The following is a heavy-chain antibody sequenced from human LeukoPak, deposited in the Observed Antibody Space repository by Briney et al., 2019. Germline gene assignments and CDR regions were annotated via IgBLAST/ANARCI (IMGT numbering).Heavy chain of an antibody. J-gene: IGHJ6*03. CDR3: ARGTPAPPSDYYYMDV. V-gene: IGHV1-46*01. CDR1: GYTFTSYY. CDR2: INPSGGST. Sequence: ASVKVSCKASGYTFTSYYMHWVRQAPGQGLEWMGIINPSGGSTSYAQKFQGRVTMTRDTSTSTVYMELSSLRSEDTAVYYCARGTPAPPSDYYYMDVWGKGTTVTVSS. D-gene: IGHD2-2*01.